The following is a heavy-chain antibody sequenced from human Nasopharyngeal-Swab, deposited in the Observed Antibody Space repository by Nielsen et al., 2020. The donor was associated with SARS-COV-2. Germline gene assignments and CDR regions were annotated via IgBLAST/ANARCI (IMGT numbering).Heavy chain of an antibody. Sequence: WVRQAPGQRLEWMGWINAGNGNTKYSQKFQGRVTITRDTSASTAYMELSSLRSEDTAVYYCARDTGDCSGGSCYPGRFDPWGQGTLVTVSS. J-gene: IGHJ5*02. CDR2: INAGNGNT. D-gene: IGHD2-15*01. V-gene: IGHV1-3*01. CDR3: ARDTGDCSGGSCYPGRFDP.